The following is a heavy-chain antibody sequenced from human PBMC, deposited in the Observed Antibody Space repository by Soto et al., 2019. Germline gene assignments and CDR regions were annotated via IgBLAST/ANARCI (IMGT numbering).Heavy chain of an antibody. CDR3: ARIRTYYDFWSGYYPFDP. CDR2: INHSGST. Sequence: SETLSLTCAVYGGSFSGYYWSWIRQPPGKGLEWIGEINHSGSTNYNPSPKSRVTISVDTSKNQFSLKLSSVTAADTAVYYCARIRTYYDFWSGYYPFDPWGQGTLXTVSS. J-gene: IGHJ5*02. CDR1: GGSFSGYY. V-gene: IGHV4-34*01. D-gene: IGHD3-3*01.